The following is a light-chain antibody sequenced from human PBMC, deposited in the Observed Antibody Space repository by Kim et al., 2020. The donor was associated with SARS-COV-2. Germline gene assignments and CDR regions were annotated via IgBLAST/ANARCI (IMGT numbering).Light chain of an antibody. CDR3: QAWDSSTVV. CDR2: QDT. J-gene: IGLJ2*01. CDR1: KLGDKY. Sequence: VSPGQTASITCSGDKLGDKYTCWYQQKPGQSPVLLIYQDTKRPSGIPERFSASNSGNTATLTIRGTQAMDEADYYCQAWDSSTVVFGGGTQLTVL. V-gene: IGLV3-1*01.